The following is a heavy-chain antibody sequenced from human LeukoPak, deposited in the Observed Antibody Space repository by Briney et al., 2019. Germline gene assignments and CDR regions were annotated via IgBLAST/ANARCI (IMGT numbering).Heavy chain of an antibody. J-gene: IGHJ4*02. V-gene: IGHV3-73*01. CDR3: TRSYYDSSGYLVVADY. CDR1: GFTFSAST. D-gene: IGHD3-22*01. Sequence: GGSLRLSCAASGFTFSASTMHWVRQASGKGLEWVGHIRRKTNSYATAYAASVKGRFTISRDDLKNMAYLQMNSLKTEDTAVYYCTRSYYDSSGYLVVADYWGQGTLVTVPS. CDR2: IRRKTNSYAT.